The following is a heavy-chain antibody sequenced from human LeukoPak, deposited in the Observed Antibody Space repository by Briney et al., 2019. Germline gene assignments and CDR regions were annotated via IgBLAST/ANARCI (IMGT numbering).Heavy chain of an antibody. V-gene: IGHV4-61*01. CDR1: GGSVSSGSYY. CDR3: ARGGAARLHFQN. CDR2: IYYSGST. D-gene: IGHD6-6*01. Sequence: PSETLSLTRTVSGGSVSSGSYYWSWIRQPPGKGLEWIGYIYYSGSTNYNPSLQSRVTISVDTSKNQFSLNLNSVTAADTAVYYCARGGAARLHFQNWGQGTLVTVSS. J-gene: IGHJ1*01.